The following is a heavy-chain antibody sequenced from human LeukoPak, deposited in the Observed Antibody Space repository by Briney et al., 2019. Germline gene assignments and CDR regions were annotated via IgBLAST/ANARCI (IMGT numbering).Heavy chain of an antibody. CDR3: AKSQARGGISGTIMAIVDS. CDR1: GFTFSSYG. J-gene: IGHJ4*02. CDR2: ISYDGSNK. D-gene: IGHD5-24*01. Sequence: GGSLRLSCAASGFTFSSYGMHWVRQAPGKGLEWVAVISYDGSNKYYADSVKGRFIISRDNSKNTLYLQMNSLRAEDTAVYYCAKSQARGGISGTIMAIVDSWGQGALVTVSS. V-gene: IGHV3-30*18.